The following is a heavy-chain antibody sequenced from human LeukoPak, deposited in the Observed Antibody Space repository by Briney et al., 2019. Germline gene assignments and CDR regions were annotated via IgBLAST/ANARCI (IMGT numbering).Heavy chain of an antibody. CDR1: GGSISSYY. V-gene: IGHV4-39*02. CDR3: ARLCDDTSTFYPGDEAFDI. Sequence: SETLSLTCTVSGGSISSYYWGWIRQPPGKGLEWIGSIYYSGSTYYNPSLKSRVTISVDTSKNHFSLKLRSVTAADTAVYFCARLCDDTSTFYPGDEAFDIWGQGAMVTVSS. D-gene: IGHD2-2*01. CDR2: IYYSGST. J-gene: IGHJ3*02.